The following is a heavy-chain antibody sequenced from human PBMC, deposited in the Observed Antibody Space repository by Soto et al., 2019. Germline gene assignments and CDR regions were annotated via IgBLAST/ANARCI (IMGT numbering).Heavy chain of an antibody. Sequence: SETLSLTCTVSGDSISRSAFYWGWIRQPPGKGLEWIGSIYYSGSTYYNPSHKSRVTISIGTSQNQFSLKLRSVTDADTAVYYCARREQWLAGYFDYWGQGTLVTVSS. CDR1: GDSISRSAFY. V-gene: IGHV4-39*01. D-gene: IGHD6-19*01. CDR3: ARREQWLAGYFDY. CDR2: IYYSGST. J-gene: IGHJ4*02.